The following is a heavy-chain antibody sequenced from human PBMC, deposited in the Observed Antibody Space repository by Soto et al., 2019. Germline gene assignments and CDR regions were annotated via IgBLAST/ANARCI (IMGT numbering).Heavy chain of an antibody. J-gene: IGHJ3*02. V-gene: IGHV3-48*03. CDR3: ARHQALGCSTTSCYIGISAFDI. D-gene: IGHD2-2*02. CDR2: IISRGITI. Sequence: XASLKLACAASGFTLSSYKMNWVRQAQGKGLEWVSSIISRGITIYYAGSVKGRFTISRDNAHISLYLQMNSLRAEDTAVYYCARHQALGCSTTSCYIGISAFDIWGSGPMVTVSS. CDR1: GFTLSSYK.